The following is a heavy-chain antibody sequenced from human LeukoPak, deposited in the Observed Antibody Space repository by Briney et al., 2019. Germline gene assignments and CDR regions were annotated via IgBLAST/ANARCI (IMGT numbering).Heavy chain of an antibody. CDR2: MNPNSGNT. CDR1: GYTFTSYD. CDR3: ARGREVVTRLDY. V-gene: IGHV1-8*01. D-gene: IGHD4-23*01. J-gene: IGHJ4*02. Sequence: ASVKVSCKASGYTFTSYDINWVRQATGQGLEWMGWMNPNSGNTGYAQKFQGRVTMTRNTSISTAYMELSSLRSEDTAVYYCARGREVVTRLDYWGQGTLVTVSS.